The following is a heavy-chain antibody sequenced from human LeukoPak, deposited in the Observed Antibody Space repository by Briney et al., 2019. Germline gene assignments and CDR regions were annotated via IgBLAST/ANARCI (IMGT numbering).Heavy chain of an antibody. Sequence: PSETLSLTCSVSGGVISNFYWSWIRQSAGKGLEWIGQIYGSGGTNYNPSLKSRVTMSTDKSKNQISLRLTSVTAADTAVYYCARNRTSYYGEIPFDVWGQGTMVTVSS. V-gene: IGHV4-4*07. CDR1: GGVISNFY. CDR3: ARNRTSYYGEIPFDV. J-gene: IGHJ3*01. D-gene: IGHD3/OR15-3a*01. CDR2: IYGSGGT.